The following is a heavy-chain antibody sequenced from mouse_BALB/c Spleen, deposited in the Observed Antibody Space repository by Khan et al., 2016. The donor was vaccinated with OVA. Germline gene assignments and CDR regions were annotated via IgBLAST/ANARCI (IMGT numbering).Heavy chain of an antibody. CDR2: INPSNGYT. V-gene: IGHV1-4*01. J-gene: IGHJ3*01. Sequence: QIQLVQSGAELARPGASVKMSCKASGYTFTSYTIHWIKQRPGQGLEWIGYINPSNGYTNYNQKFKDKATLTADKSSTTAYMQLSSLTSDDSAVYNCVRYGAYDRNDGWFAYWGQGTLVTVSA. D-gene: IGHD2-14*01. CDR1: GYTFTSYT. CDR3: VRYGAYDRNDGWFAY.